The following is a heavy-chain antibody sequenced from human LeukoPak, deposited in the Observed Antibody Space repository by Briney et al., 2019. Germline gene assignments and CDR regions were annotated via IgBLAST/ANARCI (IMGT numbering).Heavy chain of an antibody. CDR1: GYTFTSYG. CDR2: ISAYNGNT. CDR3: ARDTQGLWFGELLHYYYYYGMDV. D-gene: IGHD3-10*01. J-gene: IGHJ6*02. V-gene: IGHV1-18*01. Sequence: ASVKVSCKASGYTFTSYGISWVRQAPGQGLEWMGWISAYNGNTNYAQKLQGRVTMTTDTSTSTAYMELRSLRSDDTAVYYCARDTQGLWFGELLHYYYYYGMDVWGQGTTVTVSS.